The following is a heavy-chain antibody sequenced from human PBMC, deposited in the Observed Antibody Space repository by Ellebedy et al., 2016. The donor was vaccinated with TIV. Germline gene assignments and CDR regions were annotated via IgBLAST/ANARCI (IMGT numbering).Heavy chain of an antibody. D-gene: IGHD4-11*01. Sequence: GESLKIPCEASGFTFSSFSMNSVRQVPGKAPEGLAYILPSCGGLYYPDSVKGRFTISRDNTKHSLHLDKTNVRVGDSAVYYCARIFLDSNPQFWYFDLWGRGTLVTVSS. CDR3: ARIFLDSNPQFWYFDL. CDR1: GFTFSSFS. CDR2: ILPSCGGL. V-gene: IGHV3-48*03. J-gene: IGHJ2*01.